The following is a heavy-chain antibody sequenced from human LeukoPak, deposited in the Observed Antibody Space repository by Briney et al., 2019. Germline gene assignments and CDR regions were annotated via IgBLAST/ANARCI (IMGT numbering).Heavy chain of an antibody. D-gene: IGHD4/OR15-4a*01. CDR3: AKDAKYVFFDY. CDR2: IYSGGST. Sequence: GGSLRLSCAASGFTVSSNYMSWVRQAPGKGLEWVSVIYSGGSTYYADSVKGRFTVSRDNSKNTLYLQMNSLRVEDTAVYYCAKDAKYVFFDYWGQGTLVTVSS. J-gene: IGHJ4*02. CDR1: GFTVSSNY. V-gene: IGHV3-53*01.